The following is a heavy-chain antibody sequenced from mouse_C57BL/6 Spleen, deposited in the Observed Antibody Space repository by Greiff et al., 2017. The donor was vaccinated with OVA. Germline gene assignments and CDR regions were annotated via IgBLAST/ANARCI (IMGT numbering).Heavy chain of an antibody. J-gene: IGHJ3*01. Sequence: QVQLQQSGAELVKPGASVKISCKASGYAFSSYWMNWVKQRPGKGLEWIGQIYPGDGDTNYNGQFKGKATLTADKSSSTAYMQLSSLTSEDSAVYFCAREGDYDDGAWFAYWGQGTLVTVSA. CDR3: AREGDYDDGAWFAY. CDR2: IYPGDGDT. V-gene: IGHV1-80*01. CDR1: GYAFSSYW. D-gene: IGHD2-4*01.